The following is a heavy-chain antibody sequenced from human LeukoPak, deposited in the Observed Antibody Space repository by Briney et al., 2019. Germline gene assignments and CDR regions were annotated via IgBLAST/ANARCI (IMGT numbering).Heavy chain of an antibody. Sequence: SETLSLTCTVSGGSISSSSYYWSWIRQPAGKGLEWIGRIYTSGSTNYNPSLKSRVTISVDTSKNQFSLKLSSVTAADTAVYYCARLFSYYYDSWGQGTLVTVSS. V-gene: IGHV4-61*02. CDR3: ARLFSYYYDS. CDR2: IYTSGST. J-gene: IGHJ4*02. CDR1: GGSISSSSYY. D-gene: IGHD2/OR15-2a*01.